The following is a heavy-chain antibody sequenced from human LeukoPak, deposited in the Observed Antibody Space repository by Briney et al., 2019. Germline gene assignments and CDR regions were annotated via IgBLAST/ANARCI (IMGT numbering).Heavy chain of an antibody. J-gene: IGHJ4*02. D-gene: IGHD1-26*01. Sequence: PSETLSLTGFGSGVSHRMDQRSGIRQPAGKGLEWIGRIYTSGSTNYNPSLKSRVTMSVDTSKNQFSLTLSSVTAADTAVYYCARVATGIVGALDYWGQGTLVTVSS. CDR1: GVSHRMDQ. CDR2: IYTSGST. V-gene: IGHV4-4*07. CDR3: ARVATGIVGALDY.